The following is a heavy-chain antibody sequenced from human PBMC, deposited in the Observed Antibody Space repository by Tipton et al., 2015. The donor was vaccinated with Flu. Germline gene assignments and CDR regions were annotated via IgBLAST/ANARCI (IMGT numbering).Heavy chain of an antibody. V-gene: IGHV4-4*07. CDR2: IYTSGST. CDR3: AREAAPTPGAGYQYES. Sequence: TLSLTCTVSGDSISNYYWGWIRQPAGKGLQWIGRIYTSGSTDYNPSLKGRVTMSVATSRNQFSLRLSSVTAADTAVYFCAREAAPTPGAGYQYESWGQGKLVTVSS. D-gene: IGHD3-10*01. J-gene: IGHJ5*02. CDR1: GDSISNYY.